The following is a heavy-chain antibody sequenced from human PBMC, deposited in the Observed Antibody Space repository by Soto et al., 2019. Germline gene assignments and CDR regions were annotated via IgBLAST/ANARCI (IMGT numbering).Heavy chain of an antibody. CDR3: AKEGQWLLWTDNYCFDY. J-gene: IGHJ4*02. V-gene: IGHV3-23*01. CDR2: ISGSGGST. D-gene: IGHD6-19*01. CDR1: GFTFSSYA. Sequence: EVQLLESGGGLVQPGGSLRLSCAASGFTFSSYAMSWVRQAPGKGLEWVSAISGSGGSTYYADSVKGRFTISRDNSKNTLYLQMNSLRAEDTAVYYCAKEGQWLLWTDNYCFDYWGQGTLVTVSS.